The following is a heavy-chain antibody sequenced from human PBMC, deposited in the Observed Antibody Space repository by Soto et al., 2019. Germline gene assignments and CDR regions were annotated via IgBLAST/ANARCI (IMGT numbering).Heavy chain of an antibody. J-gene: IGHJ3*02. V-gene: IGHV3-23*01. CDR1: GFTFNIFV. Sequence: GSLRLSCAASGFTFNIFVMSWVRQAPGKRLERGSSIGGGDDDRYYADSVKGRFTISRDNATNTVSLQMDSLRAEDTAMYYCAKDRMDHNAVWDPFGIWGRGTMVTVSS. CDR3: AKDRMDHNAVWDPFGI. CDR2: IGGGDDDR. D-gene: IGHD1-26*01.